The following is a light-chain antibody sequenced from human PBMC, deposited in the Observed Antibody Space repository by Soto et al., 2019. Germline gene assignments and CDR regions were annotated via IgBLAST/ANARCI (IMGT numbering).Light chain of an antibody. CDR1: QGLSTNY. CDR3: QQYGSPVT. V-gene: IGKV3-20*01. CDR2: GTS. Sequence: ILLTQSPGTLSLSPGERAILSCRASQGLSTNYLAWYQQRPGKAPSLLMYGTSSRATGIPDRFSGSGSGTDFTLTISRLEPEDFAVYYCQQYGSPVTFGGGTKVDI. J-gene: IGKJ4*01.